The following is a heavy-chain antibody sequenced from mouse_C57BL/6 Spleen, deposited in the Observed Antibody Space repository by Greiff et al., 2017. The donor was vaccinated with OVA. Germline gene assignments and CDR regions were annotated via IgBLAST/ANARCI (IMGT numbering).Heavy chain of an antibody. CDR1: GYTFTSYW. V-gene: IGHV1-69*01. CDR2: IDPSDSYT. CDR3: ARGTTVVAPFDY. Sequence: VQLQQPGAELEMPGASVKLSCKASGYTFTSYWMHWVKQRPGQGLEWIGEIDPSDSYTNYNQKFKGKSTLTVDKSSSTAYMQLSSLTSEDSAVYYCARGTTVVAPFDYWGQGTTLTVSS. J-gene: IGHJ2*01. D-gene: IGHD1-1*01.